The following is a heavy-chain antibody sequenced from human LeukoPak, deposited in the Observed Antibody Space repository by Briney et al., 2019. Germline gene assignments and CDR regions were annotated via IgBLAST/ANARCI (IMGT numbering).Heavy chain of an antibody. CDR1: GYIFTSSG. CDR3: ARGRVGPTLFDY. J-gene: IGHJ4*02. Sequence: ASVKVSCKASGYIFTSSGFSWVRQAPGQGLEWMGWISAYNGNTNYAQKLQGRVTMTTDTSTSTAYMELRSLRAEDTAVYYCARGRVGPTLFDYWGQGTLVTVSS. D-gene: IGHD1-26*01. V-gene: IGHV1-18*01. CDR2: ISAYNGNT.